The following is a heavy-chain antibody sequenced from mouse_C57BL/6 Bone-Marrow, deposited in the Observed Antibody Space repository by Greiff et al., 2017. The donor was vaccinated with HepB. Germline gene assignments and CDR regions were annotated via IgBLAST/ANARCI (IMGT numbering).Heavy chain of an antibody. D-gene: IGHD1-1*01. CDR1: GYTFTSYW. J-gene: IGHJ1*03. CDR2: IYHGSGST. V-gene: IGHV1-55*01. CDR3: ARPLYYYGSSYGYFDV. Sequence: VQLQQPGAELVKPGASVKMSCKASGYTFTSYWITWVKQRPGQGLEWIGDIYHGSGSTNYNEKFKSKATLTVDTSSSTAYMQLSSLTSEDSAVYYCARPLYYYGSSYGYFDVWGTGTTVTVSS.